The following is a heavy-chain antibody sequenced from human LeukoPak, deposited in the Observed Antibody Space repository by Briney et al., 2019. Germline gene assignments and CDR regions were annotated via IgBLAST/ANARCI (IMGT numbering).Heavy chain of an antibody. CDR2: ISPVSSYT. D-gene: IGHD2/OR15-2a*01. CDR1: GFSFNSYT. V-gene: IGHV3-21*01. J-gene: IGHJ6*02. Sequence: SGGSLRLSCLASGFSFNSYTMNWVREAPGKGLEWVSTISPVSSYTWYAESVKGRFTTSRDNPKNSLYLQMDSLRAEDTAVYYCVRDVSRRIGMDVWGQGTTVTVSS. CDR3: VRDVSRRIGMDV.